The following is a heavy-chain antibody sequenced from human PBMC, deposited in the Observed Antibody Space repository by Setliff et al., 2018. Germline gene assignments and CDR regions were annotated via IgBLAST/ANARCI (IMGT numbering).Heavy chain of an antibody. V-gene: IGHV1-69*10. CDR2: IIPILGIA. D-gene: IGHD6-13*01. J-gene: IGHJ3*02. CDR1: GGTFSSYA. CDR3: ARSSLLSEQQSDAFDI. Sequence: GASVKVSCKASGGTFSSYAISRVRQAPGQGLEWMGGIIPILGIANYAQKFQGRVTITADESTSTAYMELSSLRSEDTAVYYCARSSLLSEQQSDAFDIWGQGTMVTVSS.